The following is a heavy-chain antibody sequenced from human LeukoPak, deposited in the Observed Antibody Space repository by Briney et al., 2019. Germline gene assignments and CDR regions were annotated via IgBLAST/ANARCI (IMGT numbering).Heavy chain of an antibody. D-gene: IGHD3-10*01. V-gene: IGHV1-69*05. Sequence: ASVKVSCKASGGTFGSYAISWVRQAPGQGLEWMGRIIPIFGTANYAQKFQGRVTITTDESTSTAYMELSSLRSEDTAVYYCAGAPLYYGSGSYYNSDYWGQGTLVTVSS. J-gene: IGHJ4*02. CDR1: GGTFGSYA. CDR2: IIPIFGTA. CDR3: AGAPLYYGSGSYYNSDY.